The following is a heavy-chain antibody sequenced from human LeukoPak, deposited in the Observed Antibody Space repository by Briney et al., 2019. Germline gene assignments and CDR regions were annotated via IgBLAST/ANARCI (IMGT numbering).Heavy chain of an antibody. J-gene: IGHJ4*02. CDR2: IFYTGTT. Sequence: SETLSLTCTVSCGSVSGYYWSWIRQSPGKGLEWIGYIFYTGTTLYSPSLRGRVTMSVDTSENQFSLKLSSVTAADTAMYYCARHDVVPVIRRGFDFWGQGTLVTVSS. V-gene: IGHV4-59*08. CDR3: ARHDVVPVIRRGFDF. CDR1: CGSVSGYY. D-gene: IGHD2-21*02.